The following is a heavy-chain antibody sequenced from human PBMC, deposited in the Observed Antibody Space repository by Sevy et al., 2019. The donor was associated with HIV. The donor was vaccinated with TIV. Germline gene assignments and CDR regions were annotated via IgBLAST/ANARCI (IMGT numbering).Heavy chain of an antibody. Sequence: GGSLRLSCVTSRFTFSDYYMSWIRQAPGKGLEWVSYISTSGNTIYYADSVKGRFTISRDNAKNSLFLQMNSLRADDMAVYYCARGVYSFGYFDYWGQGTLVTVSS. V-gene: IGHV3-11*01. CDR2: ISTSGNTI. D-gene: IGHD5-18*01. J-gene: IGHJ4*02. CDR3: ARGVYSFGYFDY. CDR1: RFTFSDYY.